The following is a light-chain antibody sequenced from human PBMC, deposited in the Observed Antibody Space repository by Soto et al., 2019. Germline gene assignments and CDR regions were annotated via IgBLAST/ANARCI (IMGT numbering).Light chain of an antibody. CDR3: QKYYSPPSI. CDR2: WAS. Sequence: DIVMTQSPDSLAVSLGERATINCKSSQSILFSSNNKNYLTWYQQKPGQPPKPLIYWASTRESGVPDRFSGGGSGTDFPPTISSLRVENVEFYYFQKYYSPPSIFGGGTRVE. V-gene: IGKV4-1*01. J-gene: IGKJ4*01. CDR1: QSILFSSNNKNY.